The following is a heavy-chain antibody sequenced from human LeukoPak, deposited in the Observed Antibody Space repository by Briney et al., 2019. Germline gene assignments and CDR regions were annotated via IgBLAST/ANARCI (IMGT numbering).Heavy chain of an antibody. CDR3: ARDPTPIVPD. CDR2: ISSSSSYI. V-gene: IGHV3-21*01. Sequence: PGGSLRLSCAASGFTLSSYSMNWVRQAPGKGLEWVSSISSSSSYIYYADSVKGRFTISRDNAKNSLYLQMNSLRAEDTAVYYCARDPTPIVPDWGQGTLVTVSS. CDR1: GFTLSSYS. J-gene: IGHJ4*02. D-gene: IGHD1-26*01.